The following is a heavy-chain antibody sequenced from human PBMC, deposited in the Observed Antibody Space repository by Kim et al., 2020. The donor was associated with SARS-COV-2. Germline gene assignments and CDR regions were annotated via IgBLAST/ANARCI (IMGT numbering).Heavy chain of an antibody. D-gene: IGHD3-10*01. V-gene: IGHV4-34*01. CDR1: GGSFSGYY. CDR2: INHSGST. Sequence: SETLSLTCAVYGGSFSGYYWSWIRQPPGKGLEGIGEINHSGSTNYNPSLKSRVTISVDTSKNQFSLKLSSVTAADTAVYYCARGRATMVRGVIIPLGWFEPWGQGKRVTVCS. J-gene: IGHJ5*02. CDR3: ARGRATMVRGVIIPLGWFEP.